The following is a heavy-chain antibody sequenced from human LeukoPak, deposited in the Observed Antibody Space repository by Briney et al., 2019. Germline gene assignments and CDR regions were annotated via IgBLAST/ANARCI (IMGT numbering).Heavy chain of an antibody. CDR2: ITGSGSTK. D-gene: IGHD3-22*01. CDR1: GFTFSTYE. V-gene: IGHV3-48*03. Sequence: GGSLRLSCAASGFTFSTYEMNWVRQAPGKGLEWLSYITGSGSTKYYADSVRGLFTISRDNSKNSLYLQINSLRAEDTAVYYCARLLDISDHWGQGTLVTVSS. J-gene: IGHJ4*02. CDR3: ARLLDISDH.